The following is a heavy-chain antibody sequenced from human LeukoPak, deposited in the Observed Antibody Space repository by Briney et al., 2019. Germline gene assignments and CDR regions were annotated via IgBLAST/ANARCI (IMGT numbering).Heavy chain of an antibody. D-gene: IGHD2-2*02. J-gene: IGHJ4*02. CDR1: GGSFSGYY. Sequence: SETLSLTCAGYGGSFSGYYWSWIRQPPVKGLEWIGEINHSGSTNYNPSLKSRVTISVDTSKNQFSLKLSSVTAADTAVYYCARGGRYCSSTSCYRPDYFDYWGQGTLVTVSS. CDR3: ARGGRYCSSTSCYRPDYFDY. CDR2: INHSGST. V-gene: IGHV4-34*01.